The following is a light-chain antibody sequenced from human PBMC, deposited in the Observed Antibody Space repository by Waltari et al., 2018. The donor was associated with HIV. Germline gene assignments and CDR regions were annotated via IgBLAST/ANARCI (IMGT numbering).Light chain of an antibody. CDR1: QTVPNNF. CDR3: QQYSNSFPLT. Sequence: EIVLTQSPGTLSLSPGERASLPCKTSQTVPNNFLAWYQQKPGQTPRLLIYKTSTSAAGIPGRFSGSVSATHFTLTIARLEPEDFAIYYCQQYSNSFPLTFGGGTKVEV. CDR2: KTS. V-gene: IGKV3-20*01. J-gene: IGKJ4*01.